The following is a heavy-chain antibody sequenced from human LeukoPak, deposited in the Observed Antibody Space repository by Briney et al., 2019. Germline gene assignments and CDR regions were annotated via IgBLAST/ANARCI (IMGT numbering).Heavy chain of an antibody. CDR3: ARDTGSMAARFFDN. CDR2: ISSSSTSI. D-gene: IGHD2-8*02. CDR1: GFTFSTYS. J-gene: IGHJ4*02. Sequence: PGGSLRLSCAASGFTFSTYSMNWVRQAPGKGLEWGSYISSSSTSIYYADSVKGRFTISRDNSKNTLYLQMNSLRAEDTAVYYCARDTGSMAARFFDNWGQGTLVTVSS. V-gene: IGHV3-48*01.